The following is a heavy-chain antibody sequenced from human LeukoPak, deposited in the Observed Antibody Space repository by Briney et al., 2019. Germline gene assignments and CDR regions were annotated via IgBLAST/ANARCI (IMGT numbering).Heavy chain of an antibody. J-gene: IGHJ4*02. CDR3: ARLGPYYDFWSGYLPVDY. Sequence: PSETLSLTCTVSGCSISSSSYYWGWIRQPPGKGLEWIGNIYYSGSTYYNPSLKSRITISVDTSKNQFSLKLNSMTAADTAVYYCARLGPYYDFWSGYLPVDYWGQGTLVTVSS. D-gene: IGHD3-3*01. CDR2: IYYSGST. CDR1: GCSISSSSYY. V-gene: IGHV4-39*01.